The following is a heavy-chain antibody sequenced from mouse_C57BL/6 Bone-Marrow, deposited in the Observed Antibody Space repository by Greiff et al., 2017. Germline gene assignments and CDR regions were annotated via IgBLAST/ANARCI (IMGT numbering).Heavy chain of an antibody. Sequence: EVKLMESGGGLVKPGGSLKLSCAASGFTFSSYAMSWVRQTPEKRLEWVATISDGGSYTYYPDNVKGRFTISRDNAKNNLYLQMSHLKSEDTAMYYCARESPITTVVAVYYAMVYWGQGTSDTVSS. J-gene: IGHJ4*01. V-gene: IGHV5-4*01. CDR2: ISDGGSYT. D-gene: IGHD1-1*01. CDR3: ARESPITTVVAVYYAMVY. CDR1: GFTFSSYA.